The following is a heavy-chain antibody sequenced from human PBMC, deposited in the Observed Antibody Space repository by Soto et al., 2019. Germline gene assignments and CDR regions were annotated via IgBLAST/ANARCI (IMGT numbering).Heavy chain of an antibody. Sequence: SETLSLTCAVSGYSISSGYYLGWLRQPPGMGLAWIGSIYISGSTYYNPCLNSRCTLSIDMTNNHVSLILNSVTAADTAVYYCARVGPWVPYYYDSSPYTFENWFDPWGQGTLVTVSS. CDR1: GYSISSGYY. CDR3: ARVGPWVPYYYDSSPYTFENWFDP. D-gene: IGHD3-22*01. V-gene: IGHV4-38-2*01. J-gene: IGHJ5*02. CDR2: IYISGST.